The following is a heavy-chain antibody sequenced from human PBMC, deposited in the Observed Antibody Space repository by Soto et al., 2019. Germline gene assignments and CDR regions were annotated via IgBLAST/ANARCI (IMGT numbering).Heavy chain of an antibody. J-gene: IGHJ4*02. Sequence: PGGSLRLSCAASGFTFSSYAMSWVRQAPGKGLEWVSAISGSGGSTYYADSVKGRFTISRDNSKNTLYLQMNSLRAEDTAVYYCAKDREDIVLMVYVFDYWGQGTLVTVSS. CDR2: ISGSGGST. V-gene: IGHV3-23*01. D-gene: IGHD2-8*01. CDR1: GFTFSSYA. CDR3: AKDREDIVLMVYVFDY.